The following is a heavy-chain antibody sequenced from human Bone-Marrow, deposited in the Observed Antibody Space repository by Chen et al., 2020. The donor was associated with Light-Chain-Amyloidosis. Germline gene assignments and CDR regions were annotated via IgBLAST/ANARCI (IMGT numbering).Heavy chain of an antibody. CDR2: IIPMLETT. CDR1: GEPFSKYA. D-gene: IGHD3-3*02. J-gene: IGHJ6*02. V-gene: IGHV1-69*04. Sequence: QVQLEQSGAEVKKPGSSVKVSCKACGEPFSKYAISWVRPAPGQGLEWVGRIIPMLETTKYAQKFLGRVEITADRSTRTSHLEMTGLTFEDTAIYYCASAPPTTFNVYAMDVWGQGTTVVVSS. CDR3: ASAPPTTFNVYAMDV.